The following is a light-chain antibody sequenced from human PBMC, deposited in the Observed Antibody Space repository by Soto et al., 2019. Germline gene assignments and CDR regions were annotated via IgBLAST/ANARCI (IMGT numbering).Light chain of an antibody. Sequence: DIQMTQSPSSLSASVGDRVTITCQASQDITNYLNWYQQKPGKAPRLLLYDASSLETGVPSRFSGSGSGTYFTFTNSSLQPEDIAIYYCQHYDHLPITFGQGTRLEIK. CDR2: DAS. CDR3: QHYDHLPIT. V-gene: IGKV1-33*01. J-gene: IGKJ5*01. CDR1: QDITNY.